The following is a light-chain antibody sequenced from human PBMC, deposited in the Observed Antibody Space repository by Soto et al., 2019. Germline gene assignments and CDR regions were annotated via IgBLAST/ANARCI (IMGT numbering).Light chain of an antibody. J-gene: IGLJ3*02. Sequence: QSVLTQPRSVSGSPGQSVTISCTGTSSDVGGYNYISWYQQHPGKAPKLMIYDVNKRPSGVPDRFSGSKSGNTASLTISGLQAEDEADYYCCSYAGSYTLKVFGGGTKVTVL. CDR2: DVN. V-gene: IGLV2-11*01. CDR3: CSYAGSYTLKV. CDR1: SSDVGGYNY.